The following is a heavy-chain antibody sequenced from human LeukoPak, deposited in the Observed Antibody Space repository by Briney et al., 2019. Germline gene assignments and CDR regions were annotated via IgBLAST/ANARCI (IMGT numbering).Heavy chain of an antibody. CDR2: IKEDGSEK. CDR1: GFTFSSYA. CDR3: IGRPLDY. J-gene: IGHJ4*02. V-gene: IGHV3-7*05. Sequence: GGSLRLSCSASGFTFSSYAMHWVRQAPGKGLEWVANIKEDGSEKYYVDSVKGRFTISRDNAKNSLYLQMNSLRAEDTAVYYCIGRPLDYWGQGTLGTVSS.